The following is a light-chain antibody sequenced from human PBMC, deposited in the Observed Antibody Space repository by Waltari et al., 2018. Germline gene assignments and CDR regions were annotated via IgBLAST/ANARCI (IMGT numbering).Light chain of an antibody. Sequence: DIQMTQSPSTLSASVGDRVTITCRASQSISSWLAWYQQKPGKAPKLLIYKASSLESGVPSRFSGSGSGTEFTLTISSLQPDDFPTYYCQQYNSYSQFGQGTKVEIK. CDR3: QQYNSYSQ. J-gene: IGKJ1*01. CDR2: KAS. V-gene: IGKV1-5*03. CDR1: QSISSW.